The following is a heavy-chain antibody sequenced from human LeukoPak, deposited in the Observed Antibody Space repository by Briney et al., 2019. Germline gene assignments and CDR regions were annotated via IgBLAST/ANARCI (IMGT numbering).Heavy chain of an antibody. J-gene: IGHJ6*03. D-gene: IGHD2-2*01. Sequence: SETLSLTCTVSGGSISSYYWSWIRQPPGKGLEWIGYIYYSGSTNYNPSLKSRVTISVDTSKNQFSLKLSSVTAADTAVYYCALGSVPATYYYYYMDVWGKETTVTVSS. V-gene: IGHV4-59*01. CDR1: GGSISSYY. CDR3: ALGSVPATYYYYYMDV. CDR2: IYYSGST.